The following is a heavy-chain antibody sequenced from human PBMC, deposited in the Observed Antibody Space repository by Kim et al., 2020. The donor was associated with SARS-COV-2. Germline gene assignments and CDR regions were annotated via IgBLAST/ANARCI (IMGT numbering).Heavy chain of an antibody. CDR2: INHSGST. Sequence: SETLSLTCAVYGGSFSGYYWSWIRQPPGKGLEWIGEINHSGSTNYNSSLKSRVTISVDTSKNQFSLKLSSVTAADTAVYYCARGKFSWGFFDYWGQGTLVTVSS. V-gene: IGHV4-34*01. J-gene: IGHJ4*02. CDR3: ARGKFSWGFFDY. CDR1: GGSFSGYY. D-gene: IGHD3-16*01.